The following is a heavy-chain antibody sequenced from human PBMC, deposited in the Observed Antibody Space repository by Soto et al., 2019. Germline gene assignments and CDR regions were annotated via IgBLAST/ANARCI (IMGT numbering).Heavy chain of an antibody. Sequence: GGSLRLSCAASGFTFSSYAMSWVRQAPGKGLEWVSAISGSGGSTYYADSVKGRFTISRDNSKNTLYLQMNSLRAEDTAVYYCAKFFHGEMATITYFDYWGQGTLVTVSS. D-gene: IGHD5-12*01. J-gene: IGHJ4*02. CDR1: GFTFSSYA. V-gene: IGHV3-23*01. CDR2: ISGSGGST. CDR3: AKFFHGEMATITYFDY.